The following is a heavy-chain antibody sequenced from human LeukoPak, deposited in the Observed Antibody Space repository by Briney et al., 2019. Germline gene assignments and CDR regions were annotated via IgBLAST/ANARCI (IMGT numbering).Heavy chain of an antibody. D-gene: IGHD5-24*01. CDR2: ISATGIT. CDR1: SGSISSYY. V-gene: IGHV4-4*07. Sequence: SETLSLTCDVSSGSISSYYWTWIRQPAGKGLEWIGRISATGITYYNPSLESRVTISLDTSNNQFSLKVTSVTAADTAVYYCAIGKEMTRISGYYSFDYWGQGTLLSVSS. J-gene: IGHJ4*02. CDR3: AIGKEMTRISGYYSFDY.